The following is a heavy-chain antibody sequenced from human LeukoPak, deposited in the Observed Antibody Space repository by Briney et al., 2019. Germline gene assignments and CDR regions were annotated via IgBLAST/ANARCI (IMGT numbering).Heavy chain of an antibody. D-gene: IGHD3-22*01. Sequence: GGSLRLSCAASGFTFSSYAMHWVRQAPGKGPEYVSAISGGSTFYANSVKGRFSISRDNSKNSLYLQMNSLRAEDTAVYYCARDLDYYDSSGYQTYYFDYWGQGTLVTVSS. CDR3: ARDLDYYDSSGYQTYYFDY. V-gene: IGHV3-64*01. CDR1: GFTFSSYA. CDR2: ISGGST. J-gene: IGHJ4*02.